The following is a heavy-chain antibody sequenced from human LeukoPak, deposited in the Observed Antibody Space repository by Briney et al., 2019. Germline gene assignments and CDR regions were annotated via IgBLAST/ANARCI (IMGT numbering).Heavy chain of an antibody. V-gene: IGHV4-59*08. CDR2: MYYTGGT. Sequence: SETLSLTCTVSGGSIGSNYWTWIRQPPGKGLESIGYMYYTGGTNYNPSLKSRVTISVDTSKNQFSLKLSSVTAADTAVYFCAKYGNSGWVIDNWGQGTLVTVSS. CDR3: AKYGNSGWVIDN. D-gene: IGHD6-19*01. CDR1: GGSIGSNY. J-gene: IGHJ4*02.